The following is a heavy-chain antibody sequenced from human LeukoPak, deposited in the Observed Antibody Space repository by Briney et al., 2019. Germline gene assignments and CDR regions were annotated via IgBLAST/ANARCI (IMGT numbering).Heavy chain of an antibody. Sequence: PGRSLRLSCAASEFTFSSYSMNWVRQAPGKGLEWVSYISSSSSTIYYADSVKGRFTISRDNAKNSLYLQMNSLRDEDTAVYYCARDDSSGYYYRILAYWGQGTLVTVSS. CDR3: ARDDSSGYYYRILAY. J-gene: IGHJ4*02. D-gene: IGHD3-22*01. V-gene: IGHV3-48*02. CDR1: EFTFSSYS. CDR2: ISSSSSTI.